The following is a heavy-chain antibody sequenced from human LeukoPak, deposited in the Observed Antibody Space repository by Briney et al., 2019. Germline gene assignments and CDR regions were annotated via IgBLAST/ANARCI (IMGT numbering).Heavy chain of an antibody. Sequence: PGGSLRLSCAASGFTVSSNYMSWVRQAPGKGLEWVSVIYSGGSTYYADSVKGRSTSSRDNAKNSLYLQMNSLRVEDTAVYYCAREDGDAFDIWGQGTMVSVSS. CDR1: GFTVSSNY. J-gene: IGHJ3*02. CDR2: IYSGGST. V-gene: IGHV3-53*01. D-gene: IGHD5-24*01. CDR3: AREDGDAFDI.